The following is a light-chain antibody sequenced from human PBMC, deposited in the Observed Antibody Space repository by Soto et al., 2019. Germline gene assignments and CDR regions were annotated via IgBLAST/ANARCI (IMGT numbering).Light chain of an antibody. CDR3: AAWDASLDGYV. V-gene: IGLV1-44*01. CDR2: SYD. J-gene: IGLJ1*01. CDR1: SSNLGDNT. Sequence: QSVLTQPPSASGTPGQRVTISCSTSSSNLGDNTVNWYQQVPGAAPKLLIYSYDQRPSGVPDRFSGSKSGTSASLAISGLQSEDEADYYCAAWDASLDGYVFGTGTNLTVL.